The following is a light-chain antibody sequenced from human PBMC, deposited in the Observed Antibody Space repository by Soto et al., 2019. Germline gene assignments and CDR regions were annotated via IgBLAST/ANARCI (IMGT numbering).Light chain of an antibody. V-gene: IGLV4-69*01. J-gene: IGLJ2*01. CDR3: QTWGTDIHVV. CDR2: LNSDGSH. Sequence: QPVLTQSPSASASLGASVKLTCTLSSGHSSYDIAWHQQQPEKGPRYLMKLNSDGSHSKGDGIPDRFSGSSSGAERYLTISSLQSEDEAGYYCQTWGTDIHVVFGGGTKLTVL. CDR1: SGHSSYD.